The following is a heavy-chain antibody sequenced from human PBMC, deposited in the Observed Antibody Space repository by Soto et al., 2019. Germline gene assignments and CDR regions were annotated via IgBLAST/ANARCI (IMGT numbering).Heavy chain of an antibody. CDR3: VRVERGTATTVVDAFDI. Sequence: QVQLQQWGAGLLKPSETLSLTCAVYGGSISSSTNYYWSWIRQPPGKGLEWIGEMSHSGGTHFNLSLRSRVTISVDTSKNQFSLEMTSVTAADTALCYCVRVERGTATTVVDAFDIWGPGTMVTVSS. CDR1: GGSISSSTNYY. V-gene: IGHV4-34*01. J-gene: IGHJ3*02. D-gene: IGHD1-1*01. CDR2: MSHSGGT.